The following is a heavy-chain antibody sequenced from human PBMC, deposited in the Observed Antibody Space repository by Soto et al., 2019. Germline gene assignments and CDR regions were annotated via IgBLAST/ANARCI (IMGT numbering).Heavy chain of an antibody. J-gene: IGHJ5*02. D-gene: IGHD2-21*02. CDR3: ARDGVTAKTSTHSCFDP. V-gene: IGHV3-30-3*01. CDR2: ISYDGSNK. Sequence: GGSLRLSCAASGFTFSSYAMHWVRQAPGKGLEWVAVISYDGSNKYYADSVKGRFTIFRDNSKNTLYLQMNSLRAEDTAVYYCARDGVTAKTSTHSCFDPWGQGTLVTVSS. CDR1: GFTFSSYA.